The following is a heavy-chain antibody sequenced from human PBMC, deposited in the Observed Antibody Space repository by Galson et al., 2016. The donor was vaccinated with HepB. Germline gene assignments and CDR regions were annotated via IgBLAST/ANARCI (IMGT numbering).Heavy chain of an antibody. J-gene: IGHJ3*01. D-gene: IGHD2-8*01. V-gene: IGHV3-72*01. Sequence: SLRLSCAASGFTFSDYYMDWIRQAPGKGLEWIGRTSDKARSYTTEYAASVKGRFTISRDNSKKSMYLQMNSLKTEDTAVYYCAKRGVNTLGAFDVWGQGTMVTVSS. CDR2: TSDKARSYTT. CDR1: GFTFSDYY. CDR3: AKRGVNTLGAFDV.